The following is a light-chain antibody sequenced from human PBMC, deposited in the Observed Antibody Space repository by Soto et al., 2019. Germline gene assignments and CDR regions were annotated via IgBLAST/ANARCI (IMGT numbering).Light chain of an antibody. CDR1: QSVLYSYTNKSY. V-gene: IGKV4-1*01. CDR2: WAS. CDR3: QQYYNYPLT. Sequence: MTQSLSSLAVSLGERATINGVSGQSVLYSYTNKSYLAWYQQRLGQPPKLLIYWASTRECGVPDRFSGSGSGTDFTLTITSLQAEDVAIYYCQQYYNYPLTFGGGTKVDIK. J-gene: IGKJ4*01.